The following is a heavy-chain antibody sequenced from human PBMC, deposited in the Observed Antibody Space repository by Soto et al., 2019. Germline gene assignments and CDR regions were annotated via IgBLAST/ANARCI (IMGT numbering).Heavy chain of an antibody. CDR2: IIPIFGTA. D-gene: IGHD2-15*01. CDR1: GGTFSSYA. V-gene: IGHV1-69*13. CDR3: ARLGYWSGGSGYYLYNWFDP. J-gene: IGHJ5*02. Sequence: ASVKVSCKASGGTFSSYAISWVRQAPGQGLEWMGGIIPIFGTANYAQKFQGRVTITADESTSTAYMELSSLRSEDTAVYYCARLGYWSGGSGYYLYNWFDPWGQETLVTVSS.